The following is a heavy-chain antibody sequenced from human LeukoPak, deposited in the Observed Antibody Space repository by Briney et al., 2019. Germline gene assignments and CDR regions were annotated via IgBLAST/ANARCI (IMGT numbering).Heavy chain of an antibody. CDR1: GGSISSSSYY. Sequence: SETLSLTCTVSGGSISSSSYYWGWIRQPPGKGLEWIGSIYYSGSTYYNPSLKSRVTISVDTSKNQFSLKLSSVTAADTAVYYCARDLERTFDYWGQGTLVTVSS. CDR3: ARDLERTFDY. D-gene: IGHD1-1*01. V-gene: IGHV4-39*07. CDR2: IYYSGST. J-gene: IGHJ4*02.